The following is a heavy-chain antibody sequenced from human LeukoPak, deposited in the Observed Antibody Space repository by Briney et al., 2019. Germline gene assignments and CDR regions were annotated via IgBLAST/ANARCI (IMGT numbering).Heavy chain of an antibody. CDR2: ISGSSNYI. Sequence: GGSLRLSCAASGFTFSDYTMNWVRLAPGKGLEWVSSISGSSNYIYYADSVKGRFTISRGNAKNSLYLQMNSLRAEDTAVYYCAKGFFSGWLDYWGQGTLVTVSS. V-gene: IGHV3-21*04. D-gene: IGHD6-19*01. J-gene: IGHJ4*02. CDR3: AKGFFSGWLDY. CDR1: GFTFSDYT.